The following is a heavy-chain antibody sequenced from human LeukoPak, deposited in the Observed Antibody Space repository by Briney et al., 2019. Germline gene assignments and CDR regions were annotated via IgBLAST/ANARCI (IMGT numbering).Heavy chain of an antibody. J-gene: IGHJ4*02. CDR1: GFTFSSYA. V-gene: IGHV3-64*01. CDR2: ISSNGGST. D-gene: IGHD6-19*01. CDR3: AKRSSGWSWSIDY. Sequence: PGGSLRLSCAASGFTFSSYAMHWVRQAPGKGLEYVSAISSNGGSTYYANSVKGRFTISRDNSKNTLYLQMGSLRAEDTAVYYCAKRSSGWSWSIDYWGQGTLVTVSS.